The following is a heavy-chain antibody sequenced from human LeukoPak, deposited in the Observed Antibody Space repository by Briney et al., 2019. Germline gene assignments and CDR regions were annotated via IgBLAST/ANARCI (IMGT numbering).Heavy chain of an antibody. V-gene: IGHV3-7*01. CDR3: AREATWGNWYFDL. CDR1: GFTFSNYW. D-gene: IGHD3-16*01. Sequence: GGSLRLSCEGSGFTFSNYWMGWVRQAPGKGLQWVANIKTDGSEKYYVDSVKGRFTISRDNSINTLYLEMNSLRDEDTAVYYCAREATWGNWYFDLWGRGTLVTVSS. J-gene: IGHJ2*01. CDR2: IKTDGSEK.